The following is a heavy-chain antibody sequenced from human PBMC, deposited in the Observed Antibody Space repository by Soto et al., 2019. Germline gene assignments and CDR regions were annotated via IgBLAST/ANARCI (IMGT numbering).Heavy chain of an antibody. CDR1: GFSLSTSGVG. J-gene: IGHJ4*02. Sequence: SGPTLVNPTQTLTLTCTFSGFSLSTSGVGVSWIRQPPGKALEWLALIYWDDDKRYSPSLKSRLTITKDTSKNQVVLTMTNMDPVDTATFYCAHRPRWRGGAAKYFDDWGQGTLVTVSS. V-gene: IGHV2-5*02. CDR2: IYWDDDK. CDR3: AHRPRWRGGAAKYFDD. D-gene: IGHD3-3*01.